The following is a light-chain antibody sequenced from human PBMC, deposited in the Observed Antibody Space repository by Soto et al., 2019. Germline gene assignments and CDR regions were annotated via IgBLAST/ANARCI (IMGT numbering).Light chain of an antibody. CDR3: QQYNNWPWT. J-gene: IGKJ1*01. CDR1: QSVSSN. V-gene: IGKV3-15*01. CDR2: GVS. Sequence: EIVMTQSPATLSVSPGERATLSCRASQSVSSNLVWYQQKPGQAPRLLIYGVSTRATGIPARISGSGSGTEFTLTISSLQSEDFAVYYCQQYNNWPWTFGLGTKVEIK.